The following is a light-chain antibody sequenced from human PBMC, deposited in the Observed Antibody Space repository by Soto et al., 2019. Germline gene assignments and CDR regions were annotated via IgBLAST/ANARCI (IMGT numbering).Light chain of an antibody. CDR1: SSDIGGSNF. J-gene: IGLJ1*01. CDR3: ASHSTTDTLVV. Sequence: QSALTQPASVSGSPGQSITISCTGTSSDIGGSNFVSWYQQHPGKAPKLLIYVVYRRPPGISIRFSGSRSGTAAHQTISDLQPEDEADYYCASHSTTDTLVVFGSGTKVTVL. V-gene: IGLV2-14*01. CDR2: VVY.